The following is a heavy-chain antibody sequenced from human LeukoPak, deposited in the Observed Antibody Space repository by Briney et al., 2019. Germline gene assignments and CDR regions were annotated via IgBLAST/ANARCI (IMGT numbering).Heavy chain of an antibody. Sequence: SETLSLTCAVYGGSFSGYYWSWIRQPPGKGLEWIGEINHSGSTNYNPSLKSRVTISVDTSKNQFSLKLSSVTAADTAVYYCARAARNSSRWYVVRHYYYYMDVWGKGTTVTVSS. CDR2: INHSGST. CDR3: ARAARNSSRWYVVRHYYYYMDV. CDR1: GGSFSGYY. D-gene: IGHD6-13*01. J-gene: IGHJ6*03. V-gene: IGHV4-34*01.